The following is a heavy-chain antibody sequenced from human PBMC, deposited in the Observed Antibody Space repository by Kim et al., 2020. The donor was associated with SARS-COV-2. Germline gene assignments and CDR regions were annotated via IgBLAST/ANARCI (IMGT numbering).Heavy chain of an antibody. V-gene: IGHV6-1*01. J-gene: IGHJ1*01. CDR3: ASSRLTNIVGGGIAEYLQH. CDR1: GDSVSSHSAA. Sequence: SQTLSLTCAISGDSVSSHSAAWDWIRQSPSRGLEWLGRTYYRSKWYNDYAVSVKSRISINPDTSKNQFSLQLNSVTPEDTAVYYCASSRLTNIVGGGIAEYLQHWGQGTVGTVSS. CDR2: TYYRSKWYN. D-gene: IGHD1-26*01.